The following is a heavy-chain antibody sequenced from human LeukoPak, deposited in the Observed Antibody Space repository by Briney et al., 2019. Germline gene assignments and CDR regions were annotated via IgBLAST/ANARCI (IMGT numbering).Heavy chain of an antibody. CDR3: AKDRGY. Sequence: GGSLRLSCAAPGFNFSTYGMIWVRQAPGKGLESVSGISGSGDSTYSADSVKGRFTISRDNSKNTVYLQMNSLRVEDTAVYYCAKDRGYWGQGTLVTVSS. J-gene: IGHJ4*02. CDR1: GFNFSTYG. CDR2: ISGSGDST. D-gene: IGHD6-13*01. V-gene: IGHV3-23*01.